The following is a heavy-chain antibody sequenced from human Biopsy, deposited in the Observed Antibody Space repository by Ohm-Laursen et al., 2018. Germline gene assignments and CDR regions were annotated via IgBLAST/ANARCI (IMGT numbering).Heavy chain of an antibody. CDR2: ISDTGTT. CDR1: GGSIGGSGDY. CDR3: ARVFRLDDYWNDDPPDGFDV. Sequence: SQTLSLTCTVSGGSIGGSGDYWSWIRQPPGKGLEWIGYISDTGTTNYNPSLRGRVAMSVDTSKNQFSLQLTSVTAADTAMFFCARVFRLDDYWNDDPPDGFDVWGQGTMVTVSS. D-gene: IGHD3-3*01. J-gene: IGHJ3*01. V-gene: IGHV4-61*08.